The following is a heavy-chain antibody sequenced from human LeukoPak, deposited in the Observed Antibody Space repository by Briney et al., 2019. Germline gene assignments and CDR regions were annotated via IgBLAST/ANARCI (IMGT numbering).Heavy chain of an antibody. D-gene: IGHD3-22*01. CDR2: INPNSGNT. CDR3: ARVIVPNWFGP. CDR1: GYTFTSYE. Sequence: ASVKVSCKASGYTFTSYEINWVRQATGQGLEWMGWINPNSGNTGYAQKFQGRVTMTRNTSISTAYMELSSLRSEDTAVYYCARVIVPNWFGPWGQGTLVTVSS. J-gene: IGHJ5*02. V-gene: IGHV1-8*01.